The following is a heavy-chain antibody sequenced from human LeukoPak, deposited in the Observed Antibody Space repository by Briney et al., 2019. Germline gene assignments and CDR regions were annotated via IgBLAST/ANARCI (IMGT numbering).Heavy chain of an antibody. CDR3: ARHKNGGNWRPKTYYYYYGMDV. V-gene: IGHV5-51*01. CDR1: GYSFTSYW. Sequence: GESLKISCKGSGYSFTSYWIGWVRQMPGKGLEWMGIIYPGDSDTRYSPSLQGQVTISADKSISTAYLQWSSLKASDTAMYYCARHKNGGNWRPKTYYYYYGMDVWGQGTTVTVSS. CDR2: IYPGDSDT. D-gene: IGHD4-23*01. J-gene: IGHJ6*02.